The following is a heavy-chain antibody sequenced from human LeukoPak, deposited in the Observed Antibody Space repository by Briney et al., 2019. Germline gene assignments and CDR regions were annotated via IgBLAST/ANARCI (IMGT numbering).Heavy chain of an antibody. CDR2: INHSGST. J-gene: IGHJ6*02. CDR1: GGSFSGYY. Sequence: SETLSLTCAVYGGSFSGYYWSWIRQSPGKGLEWIGEINHSGSTNYNPSLKSRVTISVDTSKNQFSLKLTSVTAADTAVYYCARPLGQGHEYGMDVWGQGTTVTVSS. V-gene: IGHV4-34*01. CDR3: ARPLGQGHEYGMDV.